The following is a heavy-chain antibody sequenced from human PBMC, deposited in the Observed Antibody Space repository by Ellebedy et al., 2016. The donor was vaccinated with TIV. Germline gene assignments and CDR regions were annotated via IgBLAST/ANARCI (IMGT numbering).Heavy chain of an antibody. J-gene: IGHJ4*02. V-gene: IGHV4-59*11. CDR2: IYYNGGT. CDR1: GDPMNNHF. CDR3: ARDASRGHDY. Sequence: MPSETLSLTCSVSGDPMNNHFWTWIRQPPGKGLEWVGYIYYNGGTNYNPSLESRATISLDASKTQFSLKVTSVTAADTAIYYCARDASRGHDYWGQGILVSVAS.